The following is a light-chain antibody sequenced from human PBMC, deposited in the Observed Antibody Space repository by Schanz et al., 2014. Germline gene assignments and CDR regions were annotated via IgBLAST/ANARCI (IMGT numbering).Light chain of an antibody. CDR3: QQYITYWT. Sequence: DIQMTQSPSTLSASVGDRVTITCRASQRISHWLAWYQQKPGKAPKLLIYDASNLQSEVPSRFSGSGSGTEFTLTISRLHPDDFATYYCQQYITYWTFGQGTQVEIK. V-gene: IGKV1-5*01. J-gene: IGKJ1*01. CDR2: DAS. CDR1: QRISHW.